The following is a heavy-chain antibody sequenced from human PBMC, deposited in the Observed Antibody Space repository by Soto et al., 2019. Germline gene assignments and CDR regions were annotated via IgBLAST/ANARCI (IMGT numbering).Heavy chain of an antibody. CDR1: GFTFSSYW. CDR2: INSDGSRT. Sequence: EVQLVESGGGLVQPGESLRLSCAASGFTFSSYWMHWVRQAPGKGLVWVSRINSDGSRTNYADSVKGRFTVSRDNAKNTQYLHMNSLRSEDTAVYYCARVLTGSWNWFDPWGRNPGHRLF. D-gene: IGHD6-13*01. J-gene: IGHJ5*02. V-gene: IGHV3-74*01. CDR3: ARVLTGSWNWFDP.